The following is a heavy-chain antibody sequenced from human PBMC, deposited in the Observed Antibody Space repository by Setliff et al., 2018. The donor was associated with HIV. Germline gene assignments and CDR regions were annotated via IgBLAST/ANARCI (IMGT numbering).Heavy chain of an antibody. J-gene: IGHJ4*02. CDR1: GGTFSSYA. V-gene: IGHV1-69*13. D-gene: IGHD3-16*01. CDR2: IIPIFGTA. Sequence: GASVKVSCKASGGTFSSYAISWVRQAPGQGLEWMGGIIPIFGTANYAQKFQGRVTITADESTSTAYMELSSLRSEDTAVYYCARGGGDGLSLRFYFDYWGQGTLVTVSS. CDR3: ARGGGDGLSLRFYFDY.